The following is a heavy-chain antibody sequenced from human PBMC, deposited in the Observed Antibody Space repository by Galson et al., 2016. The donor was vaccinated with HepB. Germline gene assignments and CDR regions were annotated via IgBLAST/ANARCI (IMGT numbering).Heavy chain of an antibody. CDR1: GVSISSYGSF. Sequence: TLSLTCSVSGVSISSYGSFWSWIRQHPVKGLEWIGYIYYTGSTQYNPSLRSRITISLDTSQNQSSLRLRSVTDADTAVYYCAREDYESVDSGNRIDYWGQGTLVTVSS. CDR3: AREDYESVDSGNRIDY. D-gene: IGHD3-10*01. V-gene: IGHV4-31*03. J-gene: IGHJ4*02. CDR2: IYYTGST.